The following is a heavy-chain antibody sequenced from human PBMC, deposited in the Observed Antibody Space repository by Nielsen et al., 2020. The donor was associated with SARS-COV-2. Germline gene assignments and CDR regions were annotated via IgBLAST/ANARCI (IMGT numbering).Heavy chain of an antibody. V-gene: IGHV3-9*01. D-gene: IGHD3-3*01. CDR3: ARGGYSFGVVIGYYYGMDV. CDR1: GFTFYDYA. CDR2: LSANSGRV. J-gene: IGHJ6*02. Sequence: SLKISCAASGFTFYDYAMYWVRQAPGKGLEWVASLSANSGRVAYADSVKGRFTISRDNAKNSLYLQMNSLRDEDTAVYYCARGGYSFGVVIGYYYGMDVWGQGTTVTVSS.